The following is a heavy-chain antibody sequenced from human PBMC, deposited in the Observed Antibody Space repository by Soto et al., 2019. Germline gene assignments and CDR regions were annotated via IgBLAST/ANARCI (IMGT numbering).Heavy chain of an antibody. CDR2: TYYRSKWST. CDR1: GDSVSSKSAA. J-gene: IGHJ5*02. Sequence: TLSLTCAISGDSVSSKSAAWNWIRQSPSRGLEWLGRTYYRSKWSTDYAVSVKSRITINPDTSKNQFSLHLNSVTPEDTAVYYCTRALSGSYDPWGQGTLVTVSS. D-gene: IGHD1-26*01. V-gene: IGHV6-1*01. CDR3: TRALSGSYDP.